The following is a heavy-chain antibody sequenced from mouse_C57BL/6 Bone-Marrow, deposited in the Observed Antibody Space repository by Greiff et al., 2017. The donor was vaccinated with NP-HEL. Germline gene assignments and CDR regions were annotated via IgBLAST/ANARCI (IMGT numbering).Heavy chain of an antibody. CDR3: ARGGLRRGDY. D-gene: IGHD3-2*02. V-gene: IGHV1-66*01. CDR2: IYPGSGNT. J-gene: IGHJ2*01. Sequence: QVQLQQSGPELVKPGASVKISCKASGYSFTSYYIHWVKQRPGQGLEWIGWIYPGSGNTKYDEKFKGKATLTADTSSSTAYMQLSSLTSEDSAVYYCARGGLRRGDYWGQGTTLTVSS. CDR1: GYSFTSYY.